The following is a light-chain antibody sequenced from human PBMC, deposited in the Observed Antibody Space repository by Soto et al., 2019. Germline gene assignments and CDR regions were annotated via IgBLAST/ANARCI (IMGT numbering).Light chain of an antibody. CDR2: CAS. J-gene: IGKJ2*01. CDR1: QSVLYSSNNKNY. V-gene: IGKV4-1*01. Sequence: IVMTQSPDSLAVSLGERATINCKSSQSVLYSSNNKNYLAWYQQKPGQTPKLLIYCASTRESGVPDRFSGSGSGTDFTLTIISLQAEDVAVYYCQQYYSTPYTLGQGTKLEIK. CDR3: QQYYSTPYT.